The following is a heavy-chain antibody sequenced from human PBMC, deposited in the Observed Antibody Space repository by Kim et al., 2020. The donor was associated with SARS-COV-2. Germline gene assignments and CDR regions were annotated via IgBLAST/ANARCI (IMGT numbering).Heavy chain of an antibody. Sequence: GGSLRLSCAAPGFTFSNAWMSWVRQAPGKGLEWVGRIKSKTDGGTTDYAAPVKGRFTISRDDSKNTLYLQMNSLKTEDTAVYYCTTDSCSTSCYSFDYWGQGTLVTVSS. CDR1: GFTFSNAW. CDR2: IKSKTDGGTT. D-gene: IGHD2-2*01. J-gene: IGHJ4*02. V-gene: IGHV3-15*01. CDR3: TTDSCSTSCYSFDY.